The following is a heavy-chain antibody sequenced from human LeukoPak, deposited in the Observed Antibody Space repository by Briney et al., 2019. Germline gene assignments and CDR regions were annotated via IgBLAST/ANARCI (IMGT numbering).Heavy chain of an antibody. Sequence: GGSLRLSCAAPGFTFSSYGMHWVRQAPGKGLEWVAFIRYDGSNKYYADSVKGRFTISRDNSKNTLYLQMNSLRAEDTAVYYCAKLHYGSGSYFDYWGQGTLVTVSS. CDR3: AKLHYGSGSYFDY. CDR2: IRYDGSNK. CDR1: GFTFSSYG. D-gene: IGHD3-10*01. V-gene: IGHV3-30*02. J-gene: IGHJ4*02.